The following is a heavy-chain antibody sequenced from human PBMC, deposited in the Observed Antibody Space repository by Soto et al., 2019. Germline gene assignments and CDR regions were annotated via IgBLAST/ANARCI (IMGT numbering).Heavy chain of an antibody. Sequence: QVQLQESGPGLVKPSETLSLTCTVSGGSISSYYWSWIRQPPGKGLEWIGYIYYSGSTNYNPSLKSRRPIYVDTSKNQFSLKLSSVTAADTAVYYCARICSGGSCSKHDAFDIWGQGTMVTVSS. CDR2: IYYSGST. J-gene: IGHJ3*02. V-gene: IGHV4-59*08. CDR3: ARICSGGSCSKHDAFDI. D-gene: IGHD2-15*01. CDR1: GGSISSYY.